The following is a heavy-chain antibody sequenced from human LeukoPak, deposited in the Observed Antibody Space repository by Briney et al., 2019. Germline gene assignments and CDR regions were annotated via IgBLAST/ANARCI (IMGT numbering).Heavy chain of an antibody. Sequence: PGGSLRLSCAASGFTFSSYSMNWVRQAPGKGLGWVSSISGSGGSTYNADSVKGRFTISRDNSKNTLYLQMNSLRAEDTAVYYCAKMSASKGLVVVVAATYYFDYWGQGTLVTVSS. CDR2: ISGSGGST. D-gene: IGHD2-15*01. CDR3: AKMSASKGLVVVVAATYYFDY. CDR1: GFTFSSYS. V-gene: IGHV3-23*01. J-gene: IGHJ4*02.